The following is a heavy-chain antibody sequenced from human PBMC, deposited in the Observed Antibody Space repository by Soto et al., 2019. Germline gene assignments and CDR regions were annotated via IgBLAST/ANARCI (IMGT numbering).Heavy chain of an antibody. CDR1: GFTFSSYA. CDR3: ARATYSSSWYEGDAFDI. Sequence: LRLSCAASGFTFSSYAMHWVRQAPGKGLEWVAVISYDGSNKYYADSVKGRFTISRDNSKNTLYLQMNSLRAEDTAVYYCARATYSSSWYEGDAFDIWGQGTMVTVSS. V-gene: IGHV3-30-3*01. CDR2: ISYDGSNK. D-gene: IGHD6-13*01. J-gene: IGHJ3*02.